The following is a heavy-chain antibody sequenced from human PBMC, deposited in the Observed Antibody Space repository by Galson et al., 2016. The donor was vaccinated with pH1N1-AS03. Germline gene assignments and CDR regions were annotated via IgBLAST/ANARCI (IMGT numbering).Heavy chain of an antibody. J-gene: IGHJ4*02. V-gene: IGHV1-18*04. CDR1: GYAFKNYG. CDR3: ARDRSTSYYGAPDY. D-gene: IGHD3-10*01. CDR2: VTVSSGIT. Sequence: SVKVSCKASGYAFKNYGISWIRQAPGQGLEWMRRVTVSSGITNYAQKVQGRVTMTTDTSTNTAYMELRSLTSDDTAVYYCARDRSTSYYGAPDYWGQGTLVTVSS.